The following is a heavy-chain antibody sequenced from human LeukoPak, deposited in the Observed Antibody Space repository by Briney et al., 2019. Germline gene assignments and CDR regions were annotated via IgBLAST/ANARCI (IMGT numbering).Heavy chain of an antibody. CDR2: ISGSGSNT. CDR1: GFTFSTYA. CDR3: AKGMGPYYYYGMDV. Sequence: AGSLRLSCAASGFTFSTYAMSWVRQAPGKGLEWDSAISGSGSNTYYADSVKGRFTISRDNSKNTLYLQMNSLRAEDTAVYYCAKGMGPYYYYGMDVWGQGTTVTVSS. V-gene: IGHV3-23*01. J-gene: IGHJ6*02. D-gene: IGHD2-8*01.